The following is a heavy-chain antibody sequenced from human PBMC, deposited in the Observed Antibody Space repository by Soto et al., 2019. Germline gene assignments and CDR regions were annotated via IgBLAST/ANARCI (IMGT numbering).Heavy chain of an antibody. Sequence: SETLSLTCTVSGGSISSGGYYLSWIRQHPGKGLEWIGYIYYSGSTYYNPSLKSRVTISVDTSKNQLSLKLSSVTAADTAVYYCASYTDYDSSGYSGYWGQGTLVTVSS. D-gene: IGHD3-22*01. J-gene: IGHJ4*02. V-gene: IGHV4-31*03. CDR1: GGSISSGGYY. CDR2: IYYSGST. CDR3: ASYTDYDSSGYSGY.